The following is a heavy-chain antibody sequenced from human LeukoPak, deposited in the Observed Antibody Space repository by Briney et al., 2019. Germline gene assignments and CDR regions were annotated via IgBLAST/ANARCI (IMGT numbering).Heavy chain of an antibody. CDR1: GFTFSSYA. CDR2: ISSNGGST. D-gene: IGHD2-2*01. Sequence: GGSLRLSCAAPGFTFSSYAMHWVRQAPGKGLEYVSAISSNGGSTYYANSVKGRFTISRDNSKNTLYLQMGSLRAEDMAVYYCARGGLGPGDIVVVPAVNFGYWGQGTLVTVSS. V-gene: IGHV3-64*01. J-gene: IGHJ4*02. CDR3: ARGGLGPGDIVVVPAVNFGY.